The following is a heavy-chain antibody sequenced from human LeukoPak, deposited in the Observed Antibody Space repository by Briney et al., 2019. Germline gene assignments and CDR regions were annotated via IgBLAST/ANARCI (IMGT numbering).Heavy chain of an antibody. Sequence: GRSLRLSCAASGFTFSSYAMHWVRQAPGKGLEWVAVISYDGSNKYYADSMKGRFTISRDNSKNTLYLQMNSLRAEDTAVYYCARASTYYYDSSGYLIDYWGQGTLVTVSS. CDR3: ARASTYYYDSSGYLIDY. CDR1: GFTFSSYA. J-gene: IGHJ4*02. V-gene: IGHV3-30-3*01. CDR2: ISYDGSNK. D-gene: IGHD3-22*01.